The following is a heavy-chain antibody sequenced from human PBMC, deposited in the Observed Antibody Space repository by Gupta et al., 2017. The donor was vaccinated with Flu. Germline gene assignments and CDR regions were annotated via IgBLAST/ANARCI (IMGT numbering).Heavy chain of an antibody. CDR1: EFTFSSYT. CDR3: ARLSGYTGQFDY. CDR2: ISSDTEYT. D-gene: IGHD5-12*01. J-gene: IGHJ4*02. V-gene: IGHV3-21*01. Sequence: EVQLVESGGGLVKPGGSLRLSCVASEFTFSSYTMNWVRQAPGKGLEWVSSISSDTEYTYYADSVKGRFTISRDNAKNSLSLQMNSLRAEDTAVYYCARLSGYTGQFDYWGQGTLVTVSS.